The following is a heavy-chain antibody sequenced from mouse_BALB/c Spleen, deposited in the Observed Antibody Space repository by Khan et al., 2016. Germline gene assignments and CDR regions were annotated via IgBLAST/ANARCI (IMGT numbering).Heavy chain of an antibody. J-gene: IGHJ4*01. CDR1: GYTFTSYW. D-gene: IGHD1-1*01. Sequence: QVQLQQSGAELAKPGASVKMSCKASGYTFTSYWMHWVKQRPGQGLEWIGYINPSTGYTEYNQKFKDKATLTADKSSSTAYMQLSSLTSEDSADYYCASYYGSSHAMDYWGQGTSVTVSS. CDR3: ASYYGSSHAMDY. V-gene: IGHV1-7*01. CDR2: INPSTGYT.